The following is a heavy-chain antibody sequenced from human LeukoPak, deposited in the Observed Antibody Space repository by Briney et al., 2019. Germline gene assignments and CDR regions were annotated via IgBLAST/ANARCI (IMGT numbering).Heavy chain of an antibody. D-gene: IGHD3-10*01. Sequence: GESLKISWKGSGYSFTSYWIGWVRQMPGKGLERMGIIYPGDSDTRYSPSFQGQVTISADKSISTAYLQWSSLKASDTAMYYCARDRSFKGKESWFDPWGQGTLVTVSS. J-gene: IGHJ5*02. V-gene: IGHV5-51*01. CDR2: IYPGDSDT. CDR3: ARDRSFKGKESWFDP. CDR1: GYSFTSYW.